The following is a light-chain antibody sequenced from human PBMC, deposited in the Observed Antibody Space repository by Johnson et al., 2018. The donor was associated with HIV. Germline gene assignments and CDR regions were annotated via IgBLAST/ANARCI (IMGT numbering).Light chain of an antibody. CDR1: SSNIGNNY. CDR2: DNH. CDR3: GTWDSSLSVYV. Sequence: QSVLTQPPSVSAAPGQKVTISCSGSSSNIGNNYVSWYQQLPGTAPKLLIYDNHKRPSGIPARFSGSTSGTSDTLAITGLQTGDEANYYCGTWDSSLSVYVFGTGTKVTVL. J-gene: IGLJ1*01. V-gene: IGLV1-51*02.